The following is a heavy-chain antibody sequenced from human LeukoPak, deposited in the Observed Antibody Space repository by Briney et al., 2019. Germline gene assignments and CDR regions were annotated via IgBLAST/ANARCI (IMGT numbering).Heavy chain of an antibody. CDR1: GFTFSSYA. CDR2: ISYDGSNK. Sequence: GRSLRLSCAASGFTFSSYAMHWVRQAPGKGLEWVAVISYDGSNKYYADSVKGRFTISRGNSKNTLYLQMNSLRAEDSAVYYCARDINYYGSGRGAFDYWGQGTLVTVSS. J-gene: IGHJ4*02. CDR3: ARDINYYGSGRGAFDY. V-gene: IGHV3-30-3*01. D-gene: IGHD3-10*01.